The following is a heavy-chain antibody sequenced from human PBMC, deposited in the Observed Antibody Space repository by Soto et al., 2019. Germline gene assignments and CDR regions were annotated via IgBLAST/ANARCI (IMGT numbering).Heavy chain of an antibody. Sequence: QVQLQESCPGLVKPSQTLSLTCTVSGGSISSGGYYWSWIRQHPWKGLEWIGYIYYSGITYYNPSLKSRVTISVDTSKNQFSLKLSSVTAADTAVYYCARDQGLLRFLGGFDPWGQGTLVTVSS. V-gene: IGHV4-31*03. D-gene: IGHD3-3*01. J-gene: IGHJ5*02. CDR3: ARDQGLLRFLGGFDP. CDR2: IYYSGIT. CDR1: GGSISSGGYY.